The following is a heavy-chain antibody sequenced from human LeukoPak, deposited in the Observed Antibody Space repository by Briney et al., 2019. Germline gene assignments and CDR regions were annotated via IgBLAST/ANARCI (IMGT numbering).Heavy chain of an antibody. CDR1: GFTFSSYW. D-gene: IGHD4-17*01. Sequence: QPGGSLRLSCVASGFTFSSYWMHWVRQDPGKGLVWVPRINPDGSVTGYADSVKGRFTVSRDNAKNTLYLQMNSLRAEDTAIYYCTRNFDYGDYLWGQGTLVTVSS. CDR2: INPDGSVT. CDR3: TRNFDYGDYL. V-gene: IGHV3-74*01. J-gene: IGHJ5*02.